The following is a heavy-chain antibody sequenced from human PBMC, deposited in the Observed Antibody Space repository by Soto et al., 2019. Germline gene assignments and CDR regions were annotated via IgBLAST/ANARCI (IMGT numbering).Heavy chain of an antibody. CDR2: IYHSGST. Sequence: QVQLQESGPGLVKPSQTLSLTCTVSGGSVSSGDYYWSWIRQPPGRGLEWIGYIYHSGSTSYNPSLKSRVTIPVYTSKNQFSLKLSSVTAADTAVYYCAAFLGAYWYFDLWGRGTLVTASS. J-gene: IGHJ2*01. CDR1: GGSVSSGDYY. CDR3: AAFLGAYWYFDL. D-gene: IGHD3-3*01. V-gene: IGHV4-30-4*01.